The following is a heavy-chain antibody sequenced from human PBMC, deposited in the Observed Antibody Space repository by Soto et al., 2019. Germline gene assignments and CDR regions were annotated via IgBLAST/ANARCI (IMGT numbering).Heavy chain of an antibody. CDR1: GVTFSSYA. Sequence: SVKVSCKASGVTFSSYAISWVRQAPGQGLEWMGGIIPIFGTANYAQKFQGRVTITADESTSTAYMELSSLRSEDTAVYYCARGPVSYSSSWYDTYYYGMDVWGQGTTVTVS. J-gene: IGHJ6*02. D-gene: IGHD6-13*01. CDR2: IIPIFGTA. V-gene: IGHV1-69*13. CDR3: ARGPVSYSSSWYDTYYYGMDV.